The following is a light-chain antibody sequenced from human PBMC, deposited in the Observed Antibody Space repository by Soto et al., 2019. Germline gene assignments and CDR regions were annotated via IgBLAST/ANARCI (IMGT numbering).Light chain of an antibody. CDR2: GAS. CDR3: EQYGSTPWT. CDR1: QSVSSSN. Sequence: EIVLTQSPGTLSLSPGERATLSCRASQSVSSSNLAWYQQKPGQAPRLLIYGASSRATGIPDRFGGSGSGTVFTPTISRLATEDFAVYYCEQYGSTPWTFGQGTKVEIK. V-gene: IGKV3-20*01. J-gene: IGKJ1*01.